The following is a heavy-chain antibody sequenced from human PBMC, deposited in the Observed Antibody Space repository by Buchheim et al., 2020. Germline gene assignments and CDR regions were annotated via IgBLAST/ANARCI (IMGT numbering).Heavy chain of an antibody. D-gene: IGHD3-22*01. CDR3: ARGLYYFDTSGYYDALDI. CDR2: IIPLYGTP. Sequence: QVQLVQSGAEVKKPGSSVKVSCEVSGGTFSGYAIHWVRQAPGQGLEWMGRIIPLYGTPNYAQRIQDRVAISADKSTSTAYMELSRLRSEDTAVYYVARGLYYFDTSGYYDALDIWGKGT. V-gene: IGHV1-69*06. CDR1: GGTFSGYA. J-gene: IGHJ3*02.